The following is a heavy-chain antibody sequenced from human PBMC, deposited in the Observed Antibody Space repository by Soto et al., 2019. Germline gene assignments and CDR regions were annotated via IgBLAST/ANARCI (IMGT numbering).Heavy chain of an antibody. CDR1: EFTFSNAW. V-gene: IGHV3-15*01. D-gene: IGHD2-21*02. CDR2: IKSKTDGGTT. J-gene: IGHJ6*02. Sequence: LRLSCAASEFTFSNAWMSWVRQAPGKGLEWVGRIKSKTDGGTTDYAAPVKGRFTISRDDSKNTLYLQMNSLKTEDTAVYYCTTASDYYYYYGMDVWGQGTTVTVSS. CDR3: TTASDYYYYYGMDV.